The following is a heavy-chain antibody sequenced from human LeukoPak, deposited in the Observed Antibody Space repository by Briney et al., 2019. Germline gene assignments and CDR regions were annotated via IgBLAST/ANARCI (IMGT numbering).Heavy chain of an antibody. D-gene: IGHD1-26*01. CDR2: FSWNNYIT. CDR1: GFTF. V-gene: IGHV3-9*01. Sequence: GGSLRLSCAASGFTFRQAPGKGLEWVSGFSWNNYITGYVDSVKGRVTISRDKAKYSLYLQMNSLRGEDTAVYYGARDHSEGGGYYYYYYYMDVWGKGTTVTVSS. J-gene: IGHJ6*03. CDR3: ARDHSEGGGYYYYYYYMDV.